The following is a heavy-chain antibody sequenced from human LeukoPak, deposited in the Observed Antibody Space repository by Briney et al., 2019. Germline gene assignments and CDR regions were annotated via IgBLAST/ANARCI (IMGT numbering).Heavy chain of an antibody. J-gene: IGHJ3*02. Sequence: SETLSLTCTVSGGSISSGGYYWSWIRQHPGNGLEWIGYIYYSGSTYYNPSLKSRVTISVATSKNQFFLKLSFVTAADTAVYYCARVCSITSCYLPDAFDIWGQGTMVTVSS. D-gene: IGHD2-2*01. V-gene: IGHV4-31*03. CDR2: IYYSGST. CDR1: GGSISSGGYY. CDR3: ARVCSITSCYLPDAFDI.